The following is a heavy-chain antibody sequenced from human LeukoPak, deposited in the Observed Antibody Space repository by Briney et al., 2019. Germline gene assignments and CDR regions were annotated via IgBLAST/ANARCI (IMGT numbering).Heavy chain of an antibody. CDR2: IIPIFGTA. CDR3: ARDAENVLRFLEWNYYYYYMDV. Sequence: SVKVSCKASGYTFTSYGISWVRQAPGQGLEWMGGIIPIFGTANYAQKFQGRVTITTDESTSTDYMELSSLRSEDTAVYYCARDAENVLRFLEWNYYYYYMDVWGKGTTVTVSS. J-gene: IGHJ6*03. D-gene: IGHD3-3*01. CDR1: GYTFTSYG. V-gene: IGHV1-69*05.